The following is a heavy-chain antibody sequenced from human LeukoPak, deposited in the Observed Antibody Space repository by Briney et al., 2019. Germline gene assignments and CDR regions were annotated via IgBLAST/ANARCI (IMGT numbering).Heavy chain of an antibody. D-gene: IGHD4-17*01. V-gene: IGHV1-3*01. Sequence: ASVKVSCKAAGYSFTNYAIQWVRQAPGQRLEWMGWINACNGKTKYSQKFQGRVTITRDASATTAYMELSGLRSEDTAVYYCARAIWTSTVTTYYLDYWGQGTLVTVSS. CDR1: GYSFTNYA. CDR3: ARAIWTSTVTTYYLDY. CDR2: INACNGKT. J-gene: IGHJ4*02.